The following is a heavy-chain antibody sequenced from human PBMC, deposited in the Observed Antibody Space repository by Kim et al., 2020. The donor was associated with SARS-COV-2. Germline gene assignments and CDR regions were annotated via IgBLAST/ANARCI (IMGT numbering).Heavy chain of an antibody. V-gene: IGHV4-59*08. Sequence: SETLSLTCTVSGGSISSYYWSWIRQPPGKGLEWIGYIYYSGSTNYNPSLKSRVTISVDTSKNQFSLKLSSVTAADTAVYYCARYSEDRYFDWLYWYFDLWGRGTLVTVSS. CDR2: IYYSGST. CDR1: GGSISSYY. CDR3: ARYSEDRYFDWLYWYFDL. D-gene: IGHD3-9*01. J-gene: IGHJ2*01.